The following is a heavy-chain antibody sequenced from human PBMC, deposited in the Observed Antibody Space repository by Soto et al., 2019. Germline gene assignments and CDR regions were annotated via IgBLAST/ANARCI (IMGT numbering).Heavy chain of an antibody. Sequence: PSETLSLTCAVSGGSFTSNNWWTWVRQPPGQGLEWIGEIYRTGSTNYNPSLKSRVTISLDKSENQFSLKVTSLTAADPAVYYCASRDPGTSVDYWGQGTLVTVSS. V-gene: IGHV4-4*02. CDR2: IYRTGST. CDR3: ASRDPGTSVDY. D-gene: IGHD1-7*01. J-gene: IGHJ4*02. CDR1: GGSFTSNNW.